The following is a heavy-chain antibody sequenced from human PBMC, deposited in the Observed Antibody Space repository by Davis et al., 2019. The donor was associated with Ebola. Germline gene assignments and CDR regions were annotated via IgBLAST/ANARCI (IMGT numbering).Heavy chain of an antibody. CDR1: GFTFSSYA. J-gene: IGHJ4*02. D-gene: IGHD2-15*01. V-gene: IGHV3-64D*06. CDR3: VKDRFTVVVVHGGFDY. Sequence: GGSLRLSCSASGFTFSSYAMHWVRQAPGKGLESVSRISSNGETTYYAESVKGRFTISRDNSKDTLYLHMRSLTTEDTAVYYCVKDRFTVVVVHGGFDYWGQGTLVTVS. CDR2: ISSNGETT.